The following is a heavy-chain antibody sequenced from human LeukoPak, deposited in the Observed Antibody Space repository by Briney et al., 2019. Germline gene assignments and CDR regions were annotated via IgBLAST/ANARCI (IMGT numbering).Heavy chain of an antibody. J-gene: IGHJ4*02. Sequence: SETLSLTCAVYGGSFRTHYWSWIRQPAGKGLEWIGRIYTSGSTNYNPSLKSRVTMSVDTSKNQFSLKLSSVTAADTAVYYCARDSYYYDTSGYLIFDYWGQGTLVTVSS. CDR1: GGSFRTHY. V-gene: IGHV4-4*07. D-gene: IGHD3-22*01. CDR3: ARDSYYYDTSGYLIFDY. CDR2: IYTSGST.